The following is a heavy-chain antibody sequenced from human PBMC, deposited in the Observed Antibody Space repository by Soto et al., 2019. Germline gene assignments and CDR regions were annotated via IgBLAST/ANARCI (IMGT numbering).Heavy chain of an antibody. CDR3: ARHGFGSLPGRVDV. CDR1: GGSITNYY. V-gene: IGHV4-59*08. D-gene: IGHD1-26*01. J-gene: IGHJ6*02. Sequence: QVQLQESGPGLVKPSETLSLTCTVSGGSITNYYCSWFRQPPGKGLEWIGYIQYNGYSAYNLSLKXXVXXSIDTSKTQFSLMLESVTATDTAVYYCARHGFGSLPGRVDVWGQGTTVIVSS. CDR2: IQYNGYS.